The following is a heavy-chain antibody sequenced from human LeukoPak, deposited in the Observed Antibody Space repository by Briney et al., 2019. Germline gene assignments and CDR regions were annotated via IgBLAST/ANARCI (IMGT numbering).Heavy chain of an antibody. CDR2: IKQDGSEK. CDR3: ARDAPPYYDFWSGSPLFDY. CDR1: GFTFISYW. V-gene: IGHV3-7*01. J-gene: IGHJ4*02. D-gene: IGHD3-3*01. Sequence: PGGSLRLSCAASGFTFISYWMSWVRQAPGKGLEWVANIKQDGSEKYYVDSVKGRFTISRDNAKNSLYLQMNSLRAEDTAMYYCARDAPPYYDFWSGSPLFDYWGQGTLVTVSS.